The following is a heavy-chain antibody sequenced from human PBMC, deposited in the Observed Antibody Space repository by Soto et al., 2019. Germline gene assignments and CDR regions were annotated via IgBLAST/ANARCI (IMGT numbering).Heavy chain of an antibody. CDR1: GFTFSSYG. Sequence: GGSLRLSCAASGFTFSSYGMHWVRQAPGKGLEWVAVISYDGSKKYYAESVKGRFTISRDNSKNTLYLQMNSLRAEDTAVYYCVNDGRRLPMDYWGLGTLVTVSS. D-gene: IGHD6-25*01. CDR3: VNDGRRLPMDY. CDR2: ISYDGSKK. J-gene: IGHJ4*02. V-gene: IGHV3-30*18.